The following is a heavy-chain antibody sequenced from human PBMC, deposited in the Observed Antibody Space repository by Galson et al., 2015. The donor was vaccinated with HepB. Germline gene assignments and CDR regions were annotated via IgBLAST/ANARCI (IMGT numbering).Heavy chain of an antibody. D-gene: IGHD6-13*01. CDR3: ASDSIAAAGIDAFDI. J-gene: IGHJ3*02. V-gene: IGHV3-53*01. Sequence: SLRLSCAASGFTVSSNYMSWVRQAPGKGLEWVSVIYSGGSTYYADSVKGRFTISRDNSKNTLYLQMNSLRAEDTAVYYCASDSIAAAGIDAFDIWGQGTMVTVSS. CDR1: GFTVSSNY. CDR2: IYSGGST.